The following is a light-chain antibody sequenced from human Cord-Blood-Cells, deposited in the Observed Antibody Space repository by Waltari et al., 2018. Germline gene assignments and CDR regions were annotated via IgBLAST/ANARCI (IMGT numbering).Light chain of an antibody. CDR3: SSYTSSSTYVV. CDR2: DVS. Sequence: QSALTQPASVSWSHGQSITISCTGTSSYVGGYNYVSWYQQHPGKAPKPMIYDVSNRPSGVSNRFSGSKSGNTASLTISGLQAEDEADYYCSSYTSSSTYVVFGGGTKLTVL. J-gene: IGLJ2*01. V-gene: IGLV2-14*01. CDR1: SSYVGGYNY.